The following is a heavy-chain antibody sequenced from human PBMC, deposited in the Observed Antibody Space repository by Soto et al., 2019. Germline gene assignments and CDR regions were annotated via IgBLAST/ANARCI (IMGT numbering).Heavy chain of an antibody. J-gene: IGHJ6*02. CDR1: GGTFSSYA. V-gene: IGHV1-69*13. D-gene: IGHD6-6*01. Sequence: SVKVSCKASGGTFSSYAISWVRQAPGQGLEWMGGIIPIFGTANYAQKFQGRVTITADESTGTAYMELSSLRSEDTAVYYCARDNLEYSSSSPYYYGMDVWGQGTTVTVSS. CDR2: IIPIFGTA. CDR3: ARDNLEYSSSSPYYYGMDV.